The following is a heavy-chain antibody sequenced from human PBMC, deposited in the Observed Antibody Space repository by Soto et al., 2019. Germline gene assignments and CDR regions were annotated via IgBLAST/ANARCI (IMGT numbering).Heavy chain of an antibody. CDR1: GRSMSSNY. CDR2: VFYGGT. Sequence: PDTLSLTCSVSGRSMSSNYWSWIRQSPDKGLEWLGYVFYGGTDYNPSLGGRVSMSVETSKSQFSLKLTSVTVADTAVYYCASYRGALYFESWGPGTLVTVSS. J-gene: IGHJ4*02. D-gene: IGHD3-16*01. V-gene: IGHV4-59*01. CDR3: ASYRGALYFES.